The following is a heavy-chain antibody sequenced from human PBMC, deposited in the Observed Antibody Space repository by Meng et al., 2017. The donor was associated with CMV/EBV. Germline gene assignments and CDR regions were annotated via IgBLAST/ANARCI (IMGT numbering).Heavy chain of an antibody. D-gene: IGHD2/OR15-2a*01. CDR1: GITVSSNY. CDR3: ARAASSSMTLDP. Sequence: LCCAASGITVSSNYMSWVRQAPGKGLEWVSVIYSGGSTYYADSVKGRFTISRDNSKNTLYLQMNSLRAEDTAVYYCARAASSSMTLDPWSQGTLVTVSS. J-gene: IGHJ5*02. V-gene: IGHV3-66*02. CDR2: IYSGGST.